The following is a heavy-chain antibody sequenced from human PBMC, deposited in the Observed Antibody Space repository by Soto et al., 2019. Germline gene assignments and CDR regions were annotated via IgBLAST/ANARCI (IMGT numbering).Heavy chain of an antibody. CDR3: AKGPYSTSSGGWFDP. J-gene: IGHJ5*02. Sequence: EMQLVESGGGLVQPGRSLRLSCAASGFTFDDYAMFWVRQAPGKGMEWVSSINWNGARIAYADSVKGRFTISRVNAKNSLFLQMTTLRDDDTAFYYCAKGPYSTSSGGWFDPWGQGTLVTVSS. V-gene: IGHV3-9*01. D-gene: IGHD6-6*01. CDR1: GFTFDDYA. CDR2: INWNGARI.